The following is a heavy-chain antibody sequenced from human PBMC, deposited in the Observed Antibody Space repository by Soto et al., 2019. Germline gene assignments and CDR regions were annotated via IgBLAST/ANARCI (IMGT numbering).Heavy chain of an antibody. CDR1: GDSISCNSAA. V-gene: IGHV6-1*01. D-gene: IGHD3-22*01. Sequence: SQTLSLTCVIFGDSISCNSAAWNWIRQSPSRGLEWPGRTYYRSQWYNDYAVSVKSRITIKPDTSKNQFSLQLNSVTPEDTAVYYCVRDQWDDSSGFDVFDIWGQGTMVTVSS. CDR2: TYYRSQWYN. CDR3: VRDQWDDSSGFDVFDI. J-gene: IGHJ3*02.